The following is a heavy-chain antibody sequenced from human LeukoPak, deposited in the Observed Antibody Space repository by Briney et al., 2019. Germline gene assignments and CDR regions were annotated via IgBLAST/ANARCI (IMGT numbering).Heavy chain of an antibody. CDR3: AREGPRRDYADY. CDR2: ISTYNGDT. J-gene: IGHJ4*02. Sequence: ASVKVSCKASGYTFNSHGINWVRQAPGQGLEWMGWISTYNGDTIYARKLQGRVTMTTDTSTSTAYMELRSLRSDDTAVYFCAREGPRRDYADYWGQGTLVTVSS. CDR1: GYTFNSHG. V-gene: IGHV1-18*01.